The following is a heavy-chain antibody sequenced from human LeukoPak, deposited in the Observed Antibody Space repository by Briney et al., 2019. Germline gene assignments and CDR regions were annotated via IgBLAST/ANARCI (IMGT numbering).Heavy chain of an antibody. Sequence: SETLSLTCAVYGGSFSGYYWSWIRQPPGKGLEWIGEINHSGSTNYNPSLKSRVTISIDTSKNQFSLKLTSVPAADTAVYYCARAGSGYRDWGQGTLVTVSS. J-gene: IGHJ4*02. CDR1: GGSFSGYY. CDR2: INHSGST. D-gene: IGHD6-19*01. CDR3: ARAGSGYRD. V-gene: IGHV4-34*01.